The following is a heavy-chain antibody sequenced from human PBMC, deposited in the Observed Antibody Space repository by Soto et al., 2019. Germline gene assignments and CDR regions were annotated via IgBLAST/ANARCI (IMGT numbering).Heavy chain of an antibody. V-gene: IGHV1-18*01. CDR3: ASELAALNWFDP. CDR2: ISAYNGNT. D-gene: IGHD1-1*01. J-gene: IGHJ5*02. Sequence: GASVKVSCKASGYTFTSYGISWVRQAPGQGLEWVGWISAYNGNTNYAQKLQGRVTMTTDTSTSTAYMELRSLRSDDTAVYYCASELAALNWFDPWGQGTLVTVSS. CDR1: GYTFTSYG.